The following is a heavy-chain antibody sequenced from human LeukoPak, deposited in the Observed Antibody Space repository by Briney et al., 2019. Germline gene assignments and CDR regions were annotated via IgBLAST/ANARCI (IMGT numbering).Heavy chain of an antibody. J-gene: IGHJ5*01. CDR2: ISSSGSSE. CDR3: AKVRLTGYDLYFFDS. V-gene: IGHV3-21*06. CDR1: GFTFSLYS. Sequence: GGSLRLSCAASGFTFSLYSMVWVRQAPGKGLEWVSSISSSGSSEYYADSVKGRFTVSRDNGRNSLSLQMYSLTAEDTAVYYCAKVRLTGYDLYFFDSWGQGSLVTVSS. D-gene: IGHD5-12*01.